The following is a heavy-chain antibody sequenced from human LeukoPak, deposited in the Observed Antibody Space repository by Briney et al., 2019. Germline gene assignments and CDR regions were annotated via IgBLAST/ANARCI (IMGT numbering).Heavy chain of an antibody. CDR3: ARGGYYGSGNDFRFDP. V-gene: IGHV4-59*01. J-gene: IGHJ5*02. CDR2: IHYTGST. D-gene: IGHD3-10*01. CDR1: SGSISSYY. Sequence: SETLSLTCTVSSGSISSYYWSWIRQPPGKGLECIGYIHYTGSTNYNPSLKSRVTISVDTSKNQFSLKLNSVTAADTAVYYCARGGYYGSGNDFRFDPWGQGTLVTVSS.